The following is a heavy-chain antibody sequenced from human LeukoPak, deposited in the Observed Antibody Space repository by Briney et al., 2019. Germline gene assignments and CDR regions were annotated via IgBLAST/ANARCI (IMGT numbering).Heavy chain of an antibody. CDR1: GGSISSYY. V-gene: IGHV4-59*01. CDR2: TYYSGST. CDR3: ARGPHYDFWSGYSPPDYYYMDV. J-gene: IGHJ6*03. D-gene: IGHD3-3*01. Sequence: SETLSLTCTVSGGSISSYYWSWIRQPPGKGLEWIGYTYYSGSTNYNPSLKSRVTISVDTSKNQFSLKLSSVTAADTAVYYCARGPHYDFWSGYSPPDYYYMDVWGKGTTVTVSS.